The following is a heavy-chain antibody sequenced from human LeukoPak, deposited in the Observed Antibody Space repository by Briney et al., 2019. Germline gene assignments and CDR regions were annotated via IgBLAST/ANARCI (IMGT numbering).Heavy chain of an antibody. CDR3: ARDQRWLQLDY. J-gene: IGHJ4*02. CDR2: IYTSGST. V-gene: IGHV4-4*07. Sequence: SETLSHTCTVSGGSISSYYWSWLRQPAGKGLEWIGRIYTSGSTNYNPSLKSRVTMSVDTSKNQFSLKLSSVTAADTAVYYCARDQRWLQLDYWGQGTLVTVSS. D-gene: IGHD5-24*01. CDR1: GGSISSYY.